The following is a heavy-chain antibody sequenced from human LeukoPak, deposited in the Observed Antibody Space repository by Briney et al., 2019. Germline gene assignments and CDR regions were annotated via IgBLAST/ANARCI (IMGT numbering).Heavy chain of an antibody. D-gene: IGHD1-26*01. Sequence: SETLSLTCTVSGGSICSGGYYWSWIRQHPGKGLEWIGYIYYSGSTYYNPSLKSRVTISVDTSKNQFSLKLSSVTAADTAVYYCAREIYSGSYRGIDYWGQGTLVTVSS. CDR1: GGSICSGGYY. J-gene: IGHJ4*02. V-gene: IGHV4-31*03. CDR3: AREIYSGSYRGIDY. CDR2: IYYSGST.